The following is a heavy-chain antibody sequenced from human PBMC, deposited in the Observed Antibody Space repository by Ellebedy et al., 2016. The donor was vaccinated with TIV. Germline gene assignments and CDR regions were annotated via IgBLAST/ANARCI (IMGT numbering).Heavy chain of an antibody. J-gene: IGHJ5*02. Sequence: AASVKVSCKASGYNFTTYGVSWVRQAPGHGLEWMGWIRGYNGNTNYAQKFQGRVTMTTETSTSTAYMEVQNLRPDDTAEYYCAGGPMVRGLVWFDPWGQGTLVSVAS. CDR3: AGGPMVRGLVWFDP. D-gene: IGHD3-10*01. CDR2: IRGYNGNT. V-gene: IGHV1-18*01. CDR1: GYNFTTYG.